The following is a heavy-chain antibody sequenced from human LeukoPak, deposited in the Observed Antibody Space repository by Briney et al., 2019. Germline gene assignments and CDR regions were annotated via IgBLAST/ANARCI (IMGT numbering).Heavy chain of an antibody. Sequence: GRSLRLSCAASGFTFDDYAMHWVRHAPGKSLEWVSGISWNSGSIGYADSVKGRFTISRDNTKNSLYLQMNRLRDEDTAVYYCARHRTDGYDDDAVDIWGQGTMVTVSS. CDR3: ARHRTDGYDDDAVDI. V-gene: IGHV3-9*01. D-gene: IGHD5-24*01. J-gene: IGHJ3*02. CDR2: ISWNSGSI. CDR1: GFTFDDYA.